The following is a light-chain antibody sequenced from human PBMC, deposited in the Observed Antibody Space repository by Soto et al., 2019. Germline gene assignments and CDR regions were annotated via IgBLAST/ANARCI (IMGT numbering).Light chain of an antibody. CDR2: EVS. Sequence: QSALTQPASVSGSPGQSITISCTGTSSDVGGYDYVSWYQLHPGKAPKLMLFEVSNRPSGVSYRFSGSKSGNTASLTISGLQAEDEADYFCSSYSISTAYLFGTGTKGTVL. CDR3: SSYSISTAYL. CDR1: SSDVGGYDY. V-gene: IGLV2-14*01. J-gene: IGLJ1*01.